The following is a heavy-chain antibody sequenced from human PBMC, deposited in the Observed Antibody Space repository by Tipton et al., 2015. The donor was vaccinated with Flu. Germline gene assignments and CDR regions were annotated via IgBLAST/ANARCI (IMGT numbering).Heavy chain of an antibody. CDR1: GYTFTSYG. D-gene: IGHD2-15*01. CDR3: ARDYCSGGSCYSSGFDY. CDR2: ISAYNGNT. V-gene: IGHV1-18*04. Sequence: QSGPEVKKPGASVKVSCKASGYTFTSYGISWVRQAPGQGLEWMGWISAYNGNTNYAQKLQGRVTMTTDTTTSTAYMELRSLRSDDTAVYYCARDYCSGGSCYSSGFDYWGQGTLVTVSS. J-gene: IGHJ4*02.